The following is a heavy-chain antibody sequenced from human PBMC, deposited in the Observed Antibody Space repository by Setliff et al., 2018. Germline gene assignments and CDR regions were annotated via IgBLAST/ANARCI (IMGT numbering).Heavy chain of an antibody. Sequence: ASVKVSCKASGYTFTRYGISWVRQAPGQGLEWMGWISAYNGNTSYAQKLQGRVTMTTDTSTSTAYMELRSLRSDDTAVYYCARVNPTMITFGGVIVIWFDPWGQGTLVTVSS. D-gene: IGHD3-16*02. V-gene: IGHV1-18*01. CDR1: GYTFTRYG. CDR3: ARVNPTMITFGGVIVIWFDP. J-gene: IGHJ5*02. CDR2: ISAYNGNT.